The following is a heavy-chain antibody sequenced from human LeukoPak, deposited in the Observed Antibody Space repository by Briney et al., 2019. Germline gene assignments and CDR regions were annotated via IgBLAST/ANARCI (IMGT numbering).Heavy chain of an antibody. D-gene: IGHD6-19*01. V-gene: IGHV4-61*01. CDR2: IFHSGSI. J-gene: IGHJ4*02. CDR1: GGSVSNGYYY. CDR3: ARVEQWLAPIDY. Sequence: SETLSLTCTVSGGSVSNGYYYWSWIRQPPGKGLESIGYIFHSGSINNNPSLKSRVTISVDTSKNQFSLNLSSVTAADTAVYYCARVEQWLAPIDYWGQGTLVTVSS.